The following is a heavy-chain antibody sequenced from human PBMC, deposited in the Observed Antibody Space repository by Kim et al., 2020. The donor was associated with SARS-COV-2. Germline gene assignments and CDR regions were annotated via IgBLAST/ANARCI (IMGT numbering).Heavy chain of an antibody. D-gene: IGHD1-1*01. Sequence: SETLSLTCTVSGGSISSSSYYWGWIRQPPGKGLEWIGSIYYSGSTYYNPSLKSRVTISVDTSKNQFSLKLSSVTAADTAVYYCARLGTTGPILDYWGQGT. CDR2: IYYSGST. V-gene: IGHV4-39*01. J-gene: IGHJ4*02. CDR1: GGSISSSSYY. CDR3: ARLGTTGPILDY.